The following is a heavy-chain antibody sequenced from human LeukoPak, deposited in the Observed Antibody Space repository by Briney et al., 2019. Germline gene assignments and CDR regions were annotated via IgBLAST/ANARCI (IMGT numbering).Heavy chain of an antibody. CDR1: GFTFSSYS. CDR2: ISSSSSYT. V-gene: IGHV3-21*01. J-gene: IGHJ4*02. CDR3: ATPPYYYGSGKENY. D-gene: IGHD3-10*01. Sequence: GGSRRLSCAASGFTFSSYSMNWVRQAPGKGLEWVSSISSSSSYTYYADSVKGRFTISRDNAKNSLYLQMNSLRAEDTAVYYCATPPYYYGSGKENYWGQGTLVTVSS.